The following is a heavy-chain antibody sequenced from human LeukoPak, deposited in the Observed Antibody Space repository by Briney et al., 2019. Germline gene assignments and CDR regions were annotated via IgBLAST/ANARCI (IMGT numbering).Heavy chain of an antibody. Sequence: VASVKVSCKTSGYTFSGYYLNWVRQAPGQGLEWMGWINANSGETNYAQKFQGRVTMTRDTSISTAYMELSRLNSDDTAVYYRATGVDMIWFALQSWGQGTLVSVSS. CDR2: INANSGET. CDR3: ATGVDMIWFALQS. CDR1: GYTFSGYY. J-gene: IGHJ5*02. D-gene: IGHD3-10*01. V-gene: IGHV1-2*02.